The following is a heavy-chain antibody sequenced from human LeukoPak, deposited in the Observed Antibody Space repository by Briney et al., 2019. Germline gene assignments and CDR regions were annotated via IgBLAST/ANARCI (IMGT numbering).Heavy chain of an antibody. V-gene: IGHV1-2*02. CDR1: GYTFTGYY. CDR3: ARTAQSFDSSGLFDP. Sequence: ASVKVSCKASGYTFTGYYMHWVRQAPGQGLEWMGWINPNSGGTNYAQKFQGRVTMTRDTSISTAYMELSRLRSDDTAVYYCARTAQSFDSSGLFDPWGQGTLVTVSS. D-gene: IGHD3-22*01. J-gene: IGHJ5*02. CDR2: INPNSGGT.